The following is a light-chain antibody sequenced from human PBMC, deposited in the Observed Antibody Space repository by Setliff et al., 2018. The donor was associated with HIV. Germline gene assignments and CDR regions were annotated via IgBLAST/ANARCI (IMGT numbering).Light chain of an antibody. CDR2: EVS. J-gene: IGLJ1*01. CDR1: SSDVGGYNY. Sequence: QSALTQPASVSGSPGQSITISCTGTSSDVGGYNYVSWYQQHPGKAPKLMMYEVSNRPSGVSNRFSGSKSGNTASLTISGLQAEDEADYYCSSYTGSRTYVFGTGTKVTVL. CDR3: SSYTGSRTYV. V-gene: IGLV2-14*01.